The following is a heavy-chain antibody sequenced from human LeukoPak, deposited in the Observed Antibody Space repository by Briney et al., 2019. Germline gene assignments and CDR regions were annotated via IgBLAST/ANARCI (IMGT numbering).Heavy chain of an antibody. CDR1: GFTFSSYW. D-gene: IGHD3-10*01. Sequence: GGSLRLSCAASGFTFSSYWMSWVRQAPGKGLEWVANIKQDGSEKYYVDSVKGRFTISRDNAKNSLYLQMNSLRAEDTAVYYCARDPLIRGVLSMDVWGQGTTVTVSS. CDR2: IKQDGSEK. CDR3: ARDPLIRGVLSMDV. J-gene: IGHJ6*02. V-gene: IGHV3-7*01.